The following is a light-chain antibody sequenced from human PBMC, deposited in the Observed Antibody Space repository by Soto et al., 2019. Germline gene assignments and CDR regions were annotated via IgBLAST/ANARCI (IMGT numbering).Light chain of an antibody. CDR1: QSVSSD. CDR3: QEYNSWPPGIT. J-gene: IGKJ5*01. V-gene: IGKV3-15*01. CDR2: GAS. Sequence: EIVMTQSPATLSVSPGERATLSCRASQSVSSDLAWYQQKPGQAPRLLIYGASTRATGIPARFSGSGSGTEFTLTITSLQSEDFAVDYCQEYNSWPPGITFGQGTRLEIK.